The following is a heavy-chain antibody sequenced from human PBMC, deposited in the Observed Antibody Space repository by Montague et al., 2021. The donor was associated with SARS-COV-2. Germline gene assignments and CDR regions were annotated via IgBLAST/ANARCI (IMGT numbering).Heavy chain of an antibody. CDR3: VRDPAPSGSGTFYDY. CDR2: VYYSRSS. V-gene: IGHV4-59*02. J-gene: IGHJ4*02. D-gene: IGHD1-26*01. Sequence: SETLSLTCTVSADSVSHDFWTWIRQPQGKGLEWIGNVYYSRSSSYNPSLRGRVRIAVDTYKNQFSLRLSTVTAADTAIYYCVRDPAPSGSGTFYDYWGQGTLVAVSS. CDR1: ADSVSHDF.